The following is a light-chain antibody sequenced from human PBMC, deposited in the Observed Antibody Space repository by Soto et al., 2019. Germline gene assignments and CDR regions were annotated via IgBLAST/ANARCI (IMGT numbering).Light chain of an antibody. CDR1: SSNIGTYA. Sequence: QPVLTQPPSASGTPGQRVTISSSGSSSNIGTYAVNWYQQLPGTAPKLLIYSDNKRPSGVPDRFSGAKSGTSASLAISGLQSEDEADYYCAAWDDSLNGWVFGGGTKLTVL. J-gene: IGLJ3*02. CDR2: SDN. CDR3: AAWDDSLNGWV. V-gene: IGLV1-44*01.